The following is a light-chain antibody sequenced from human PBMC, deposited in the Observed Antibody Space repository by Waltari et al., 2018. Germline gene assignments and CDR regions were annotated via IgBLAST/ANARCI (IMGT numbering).Light chain of an antibody. V-gene: IGKV4-1*01. Sequence: DIVMTQSPDSLAVSLGERATINCKSSQSLFYRSNGKNYLAWYQQQPGHSPKLLMYWSSTRESGVPGRFSGSGAGTDFTLTISTLQAEDVAVYYCHQYYSLFTFGPGTKVDIK. J-gene: IGKJ3*01. CDR2: WSS. CDR1: QSLFYRSNGKNY. CDR3: HQYYSLFT.